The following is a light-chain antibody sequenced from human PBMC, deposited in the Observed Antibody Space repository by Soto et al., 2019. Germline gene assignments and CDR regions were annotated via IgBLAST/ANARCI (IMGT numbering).Light chain of an antibody. CDR3: QQYNSVSLLT. J-gene: IGKJ4*02. V-gene: IGKV1-5*03. Sequence: DIRMAQSPSTLSTSVGERVTITFRASQSISNWLAWYQEKPGKAPKLLIYKASSLESGVPSRFSGSASGTEFTLTISSLQPDDFATYYCQQYNSVSLLTFGGGTKVDI. CDR2: KAS. CDR1: QSISNW.